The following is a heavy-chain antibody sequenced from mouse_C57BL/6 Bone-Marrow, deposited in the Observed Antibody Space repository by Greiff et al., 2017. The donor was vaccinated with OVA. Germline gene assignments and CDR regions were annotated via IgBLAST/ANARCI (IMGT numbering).Heavy chain of an antibody. V-gene: IGHV1-52*01. D-gene: IGHD1-1*01. Sequence: QVQLQQPGAELVRPGSSVKLSCKASGYTFTSSWMHWVQQRPIQGLEWIGNIDHSASETHYTQKFKDQATFTVDKSSSTAYMQLSSLTSDDYAVNYCANYDSSYDCYFDVWGTGTTVTVSS. J-gene: IGHJ1*03. CDR1: GYTFTSSW. CDR2: IDHSASET. CDR3: ANYDSSYDCYFDV.